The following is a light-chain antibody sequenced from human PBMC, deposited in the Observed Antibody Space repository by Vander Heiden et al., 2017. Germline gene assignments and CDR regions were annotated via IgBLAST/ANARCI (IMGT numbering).Light chain of an antibody. CDR3: QQDGSSPRT. Sequence: EIVLTQSPGTLSLSPGERATLSCRASQSVSSSYLAWYQQNPGQAPRLLIYGASSRATCIPDRFSGSGSGTDFTLTISRLEPEDFAVYYCQQDGSSPRTFGQGTKVEIK. CDR2: GAS. J-gene: IGKJ1*01. CDR1: QSVSSSY. V-gene: IGKV3-20*01.